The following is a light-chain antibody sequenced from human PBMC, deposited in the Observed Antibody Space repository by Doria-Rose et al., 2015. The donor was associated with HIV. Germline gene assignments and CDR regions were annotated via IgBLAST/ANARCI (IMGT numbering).Light chain of an antibody. V-gene: IGKV4-1*01. CDR2: WAS. CDR1: RRLIDSSNKKNS. J-gene: IGKJ2*01. CDR3: QQYYNTPYT. Sequence: ATISCNPSRRLIDSSNKKNSLACYQHKAGQPPKLLIYWASSRESGVPDRFRGSGSGTDFTLTISSLQPEDVAIYYCQQYYNTPYTFGQGTKLEIK.